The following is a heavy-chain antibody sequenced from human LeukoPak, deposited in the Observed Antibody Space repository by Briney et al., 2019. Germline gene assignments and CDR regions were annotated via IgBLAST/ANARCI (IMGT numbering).Heavy chain of an antibody. CDR3: ARGQRLRFLEWLSWDWFDP. J-gene: IGHJ5*02. Sequence: SETLSLTCAVYGGSFSGYYWSWIRQPPGKGLEWIGEINHSGSTNYNPSLKSRVTISVDTSKNQFSLKLSSVTAADTAVYYCARGQRLRFLEWLSWDWFDPWGQGTLVTVSS. V-gene: IGHV4-34*01. D-gene: IGHD3-3*01. CDR1: GGSFSGYY. CDR2: INHSGST.